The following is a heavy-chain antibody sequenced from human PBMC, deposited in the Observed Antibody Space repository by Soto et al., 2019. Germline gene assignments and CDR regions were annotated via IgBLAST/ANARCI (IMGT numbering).Heavy chain of an antibody. CDR2: MNPNSGNT. V-gene: IGHV1-8*01. Sequence: QVQLVQSGAEVKKPGASVKVSCKASGYTFTSYDINWARQATGQGLEWMGWMNPNSGNTGYAQKFQGRVTMTRNTSLSTAYMQLTSLRSDATAVYYCAFGDSCYYYYYAMDVWGQGTPVTVSS. CDR3: AFGDSCYYYYYAMDV. D-gene: IGHD4-17*01. J-gene: IGHJ6*02. CDR1: GYTFTSYD.